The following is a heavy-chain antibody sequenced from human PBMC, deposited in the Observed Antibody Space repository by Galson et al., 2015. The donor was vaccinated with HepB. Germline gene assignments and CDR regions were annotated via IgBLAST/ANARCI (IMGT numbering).Heavy chain of an antibody. CDR2: ISGRGDST. J-gene: IGHJ4*02. CDR3: AKDDGGHNYAGYFDN. Sequence: SLRLSCAAFGFTFSTFAMTWVRQAPGKGLEWVSAISGRGDSTNYADSVKGRFNISRDNSKNTSYLQMNGLRAEDTALYYCAKDDGGHNYAGYFDNWGQGTLVTVSS. CDR1: GFTFSTFA. V-gene: IGHV3-23*01. D-gene: IGHD5-24*01.